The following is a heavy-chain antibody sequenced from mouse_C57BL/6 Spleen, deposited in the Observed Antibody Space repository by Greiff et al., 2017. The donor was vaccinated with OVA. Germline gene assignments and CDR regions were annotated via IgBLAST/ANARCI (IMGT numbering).Heavy chain of an antibody. CDR1: GYTFTSYW. J-gene: IGHJ2*01. CDR3: ARLESNYLDY. CDR2: IDPSDSET. D-gene: IGHD5-1*01. Sequence: QVQLQQPGAELVRPGSSVKLSCKASGYTFTSYWMHWVKQRPIQGLEWIGNIDPSDSETHYNQKFKDKATLTVDKSSSTAYMQLSSLTSEDSAVYYCARLESNYLDYWGQGTTLTVSS. V-gene: IGHV1-52*01.